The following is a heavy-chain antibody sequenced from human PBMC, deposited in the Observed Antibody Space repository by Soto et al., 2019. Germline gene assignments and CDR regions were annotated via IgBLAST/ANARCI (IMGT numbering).Heavy chain of an antibody. CDR3: AKDRHDFWSGADI. CDR1: GFTFDDYA. Sequence: EVQLVESGGGLVQPGRSLRLSCAAFGFTFDDYAIHWVRQAPGKGLEWVSGISWNRGSVGYADSVKGRFTIFRDNAKNSLYLQMNSLRAENTALDYCAKDRHDFWSGADIWGQGTMVTVSS. V-gene: IGHV3-9*01. CDR2: ISWNRGSV. J-gene: IGHJ3*02. D-gene: IGHD3-3*01.